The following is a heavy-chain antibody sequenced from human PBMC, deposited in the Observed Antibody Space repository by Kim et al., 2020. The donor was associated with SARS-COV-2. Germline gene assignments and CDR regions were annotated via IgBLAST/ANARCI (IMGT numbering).Heavy chain of an antibody. CDR1: GDSISRSNFF. V-gene: IGHV4-39*01. Sequence: SETLSLLCTVSGDSISRSNFFWGWVRQPPGKGLEWIGSLFYTGTTYYNPSLKSRVIMSVDTSKDQFSLKLTSVTAADTALYFCARLVIYNSGHYNFDSWGQGTLVIVSS. CDR2: LFYTGTT. D-gene: IGHD3-10*01. CDR3: ARLVIYNSGHYNFDS. J-gene: IGHJ4*02.